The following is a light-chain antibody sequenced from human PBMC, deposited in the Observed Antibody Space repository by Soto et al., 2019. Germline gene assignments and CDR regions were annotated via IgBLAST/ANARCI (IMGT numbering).Light chain of an antibody. V-gene: IGKV1-9*01. CDR2: PSS. CDR3: QQLKSYPLS. CDR1: QHISSY. Sequence: DIQLHQPPSFLSASVGDRVTITCRTSQHISSYLAWYQQKPGKAPQLLISPSSTLQSAVPSTFSGSGSGTEFTLTISCLQPGDFATYYCQQLKSYPLSFGGGTKVVI. J-gene: IGKJ4*01.